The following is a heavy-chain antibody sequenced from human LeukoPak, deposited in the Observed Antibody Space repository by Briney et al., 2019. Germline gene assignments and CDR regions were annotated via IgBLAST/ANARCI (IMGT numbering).Heavy chain of an antibody. D-gene: IGHD3-10*01. CDR2: IYSGGST. J-gene: IGHJ4*02. CDR1: GFTVSSNY. Sequence: QPGGPLRLSCAASGFTVSSNYMSWVPHAPGRGLEWVSVIYSGGSTYYADSVKGRFTISRDNSKNTLFLQMNSLRAGDTAVYYCARGTVTMVDYWGQGTLVTVSS. V-gene: IGHV3-66*01. CDR3: ARGTVTMVDY.